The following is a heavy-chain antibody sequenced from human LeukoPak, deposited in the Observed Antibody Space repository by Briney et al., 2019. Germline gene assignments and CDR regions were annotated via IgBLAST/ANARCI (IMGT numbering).Heavy chain of an antibody. J-gene: IGHJ6*03. V-gene: IGHV1-2*02. CDR2: INPNSGGT. CDR1: GYTFTGYY. Sequence: GASVKVSCKASGYTFTGYYMHWVRQAPGQGLEWMGWINPNSGGTNYAQKFQSRVTMTRDTSISTAYMELSRLRSDDTAVYYCARARYYYYYMDVWGKGTTVTVSS. CDR3: ARARYYYYYMDV.